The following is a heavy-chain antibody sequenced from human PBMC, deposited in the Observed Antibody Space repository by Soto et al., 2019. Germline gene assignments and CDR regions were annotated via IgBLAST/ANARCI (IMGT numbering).Heavy chain of an antibody. J-gene: IGHJ4*02. CDR1: GGSISSNY. Sequence: SETLPRTCTVSGGSISSNYWTWIRQPPGKGLEWIGYVYNSGSTNYNPSLKSRVTISEDTSKSQFSLKVNSMTAADTAVYYCARYRREAVAGYTLDNWGQGILVTVSS. D-gene: IGHD6-13*01. CDR2: VYNSGST. CDR3: ARYRREAVAGYTLDN. V-gene: IGHV4-59*01.